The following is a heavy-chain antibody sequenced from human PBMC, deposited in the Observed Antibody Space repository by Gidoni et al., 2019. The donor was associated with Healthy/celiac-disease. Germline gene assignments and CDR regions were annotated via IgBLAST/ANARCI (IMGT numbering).Heavy chain of an antibody. CDR2: IYYSGST. CDR1: GGSISRVGYY. V-gene: IGHV4-31*03. Sequence: QVQLQESGPGLVKPSQTLSLTCTVSGGSISRVGYYWTWIRQHPGKGLEWIGYIYYSGSTYYNPSLKSRVTISVDTSKNQFSLKLSSVTAADTAVYYCARGLGYCSSTSCYTGSAFDIWGQGTMVTVSS. D-gene: IGHD2-2*02. CDR3: ARGLGYCSSTSCYTGSAFDI. J-gene: IGHJ3*02.